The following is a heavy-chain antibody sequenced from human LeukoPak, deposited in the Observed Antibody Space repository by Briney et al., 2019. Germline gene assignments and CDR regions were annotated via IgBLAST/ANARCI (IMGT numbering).Heavy chain of an antibody. CDR1: GGSISSSSYY. V-gene: IGHV4-39*01. Sequence: NASETLSLTCTVSGGSISSSSYYWGWIRQPPGKGLEWIGSIYYSGSTYYNPSLKSRVTISVDTSKNQFSLKLSSVTAADTAVYHCARLGWPFDYWGQGTLVTVSS. J-gene: IGHJ4*02. D-gene: IGHD6-19*01. CDR3: ARLGWPFDY. CDR2: IYYSGST.